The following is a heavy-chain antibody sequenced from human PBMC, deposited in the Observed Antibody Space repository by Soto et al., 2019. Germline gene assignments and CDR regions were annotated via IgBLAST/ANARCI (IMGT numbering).Heavy chain of an antibody. J-gene: IGHJ6*02. CDR1: GLSLSTTGVG. CDR3: VQSRWGGDCLQSYSSHSYYGLDV. V-gene: IGHV2-5*02. Sequence: QITLKESGPTLVKPTQTLTLTCTFSGLSLSTTGVGVGWIRQPPGKALEWLALIYWDDDKRYSPSLKTRITSTKDTLKHQVALTMTNKDPVDTATSYCVQSRWGGDCLQSYSSHSYYGLDVWGQGTTVTVSS. D-gene: IGHD2-21*02. CDR2: IYWDDDK.